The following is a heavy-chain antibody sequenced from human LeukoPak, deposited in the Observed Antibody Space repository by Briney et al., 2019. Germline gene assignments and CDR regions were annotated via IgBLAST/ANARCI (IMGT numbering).Heavy chain of an antibody. CDR3: ARDHTYYYDSSGYTDAFDI. CDR2: ISYDGSNK. CDR1: GFTFSSYA. Sequence: GGSLRLSCEASGFTFSSYAMHWVRQAPGKGLEWVAVISYDGSNKYYADSVKGRFTISRDNSKNTLYLQMNSLRAEDTAVYYCARDHTYYYDSSGYTDAFDIWGQGTMVTVSS. J-gene: IGHJ3*02. V-gene: IGHV3-30-3*01. D-gene: IGHD3-22*01.